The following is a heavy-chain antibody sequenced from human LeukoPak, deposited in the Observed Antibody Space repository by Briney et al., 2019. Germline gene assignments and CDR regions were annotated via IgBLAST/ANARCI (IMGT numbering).Heavy chain of an antibody. CDR3: ARDLMYGSGSYAADY. CDR1: GYTFTGYY. J-gene: IGHJ4*02. D-gene: IGHD3-10*01. Sequence: ASVKVSCKASGYTFTGYYMHWVRQAPGQGLEWMGWINPNSGGTNYAQKFQGWVTMTRDTSISTAYMELSRLRSDDTAVYYCARDLMYGSGSYAADYWGQGTLLTVSS. V-gene: IGHV1-2*04. CDR2: INPNSGGT.